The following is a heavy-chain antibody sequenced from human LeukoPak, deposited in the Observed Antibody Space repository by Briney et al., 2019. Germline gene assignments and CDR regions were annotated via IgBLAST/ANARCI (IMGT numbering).Heavy chain of an antibody. V-gene: IGHV4-59*01. D-gene: IGHD3-10*01. CDR2: IYYSGST. CDR3: GXXRRGWFGELLFDY. Sequence: SETLSLTCTVSGGSISSYYWSWIRQPPGKGLEWIGYIYYSGSTNYYPSLKSRVTISVDTSKNQFSLKLGSVTAADTAGYYCGXXRRGWFGELLFDYWGQGTLVTVSS. CDR1: GGSISSYY. J-gene: IGHJ4*02.